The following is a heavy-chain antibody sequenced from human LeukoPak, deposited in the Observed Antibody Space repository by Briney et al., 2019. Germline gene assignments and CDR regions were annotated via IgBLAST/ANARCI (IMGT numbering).Heavy chain of an antibody. CDR1: GYSISSGYY. V-gene: IGHV4-38-2*02. CDR2: IYHSGST. D-gene: IGHD3-22*01. Sequence: SETLSLTCTVSGYSISSGYYWGWIRQPPGTGLEWIGSIYHSGSTYYNPSLKSRVAMSVDTSKNQFSLKLSSVTAADTAVYYCARDTYYYDSSGYYFLDYWGQGTLVTVSS. CDR3: ARDTYYYDSSGYYFLDY. J-gene: IGHJ4*02.